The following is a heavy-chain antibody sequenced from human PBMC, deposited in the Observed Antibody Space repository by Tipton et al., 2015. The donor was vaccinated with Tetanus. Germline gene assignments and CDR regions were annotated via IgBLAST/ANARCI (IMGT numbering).Heavy chain of an antibody. Sequence: QSGPEVKKPGSSVKVSCKASGGNFSSYAISWVRQAPGQGLEWMGGIIPIFGTANYAQKFQGRVTITADESTSTAYMELSSLRSEDTAVYYCARDLHDGYNLYYWGQGTLVTVSS. CDR3: ARDLHDGYNLYY. D-gene: IGHD5-24*01. CDR2: IIPIFGTA. CDR1: GGNFSSYA. V-gene: IGHV1-69*01. J-gene: IGHJ4*02.